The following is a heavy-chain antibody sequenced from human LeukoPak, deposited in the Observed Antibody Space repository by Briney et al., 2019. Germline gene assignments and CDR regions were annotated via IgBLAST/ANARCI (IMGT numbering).Heavy chain of an antibody. CDR3: ARVKTIAAAAEGFDP. Sequence: ASVKVSCKASGYTFTSYAMHWVRQAPGQRLEWMGWISAGNGNTKYSQKFQGRVTITRDTSASTAYMELSSLRSEDTAVYYCARVKTIAAAAEGFDPWGQGTLVTVSS. CDR2: ISAGNGNT. D-gene: IGHD6-13*01. J-gene: IGHJ5*02. V-gene: IGHV1-3*01. CDR1: GYTFTSYA.